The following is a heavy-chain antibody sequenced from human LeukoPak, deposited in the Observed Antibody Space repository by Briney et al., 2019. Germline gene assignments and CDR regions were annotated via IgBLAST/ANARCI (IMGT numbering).Heavy chain of an antibody. J-gene: IGHJ4*02. CDR2: IKKTGSET. CDR1: GFTFSHFW. D-gene: IGHD6-19*01. V-gene: IGHV3-7*01. Sequence: GGSLRLSCAASGFTFSHFWMSWVRQAPGKGLEWVAYIKKTGSETYYVDSVKGRFTITRDNTRNSLYLQMNSLRAEDTAVYYCARVAYSSGWFVDYWGQGTLVTVSS. CDR3: ARVAYSSGWFVDY.